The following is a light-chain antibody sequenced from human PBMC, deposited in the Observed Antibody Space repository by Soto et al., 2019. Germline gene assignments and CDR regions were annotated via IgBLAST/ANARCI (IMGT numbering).Light chain of an antibody. CDR1: QSVDNY. CDR2: GAT. CDR3: QQRSDWPS. V-gene: IGKV3-11*01. J-gene: IGKJ3*01. Sequence: EIVLTPSPDTLSLSPGERATLSFRASQSVDNYLAWYQQRPGQAPRLLIYGATSRATGIPDRFSGSGSGTDFSLTISSLEPEDFAVYYCQQRSDWPSFGPGTKVDN.